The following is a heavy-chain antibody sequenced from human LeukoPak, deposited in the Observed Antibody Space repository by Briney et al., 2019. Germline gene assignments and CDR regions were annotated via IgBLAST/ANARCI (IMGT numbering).Heavy chain of an antibody. CDR1: GGSFSGYY. V-gene: IGHV4-34*01. Sequence: SETLSLTCAVYGGSFSGYYWSWIRQPPGKGLEWIGEINHSGSTNYNPSLKSRVTISVDTSKNQFSLKLSSVTAADTAVYYCASGYSSSWYYGMDVWGQGTTVTVSS. CDR3: ASGYSSSWYYGMDV. CDR2: INHSGST. D-gene: IGHD6-13*01. J-gene: IGHJ6*02.